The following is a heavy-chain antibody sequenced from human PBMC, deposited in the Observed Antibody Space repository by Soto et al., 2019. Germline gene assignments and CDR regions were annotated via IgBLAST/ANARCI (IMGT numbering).Heavy chain of an antibody. Sequence: GGSLRLSCAASGFTFSNYGMHWVRQAPGKGLEWVAVISYDGSNVYYADFVKGRFTASRDNSKNTLYLQMNSLRAEDTAVYFCAKAWLRITNNWFDPWGQGTLVTVSS. CDR3: AKAWLRITNNWFDP. V-gene: IGHV3-30*18. CDR2: ISYDGSNV. CDR1: GFTFSNYG. J-gene: IGHJ5*02. D-gene: IGHD5-12*01.